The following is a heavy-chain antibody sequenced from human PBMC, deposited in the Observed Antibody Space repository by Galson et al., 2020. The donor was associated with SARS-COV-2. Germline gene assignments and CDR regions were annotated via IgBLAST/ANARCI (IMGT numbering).Heavy chain of an antibody. D-gene: IGHD3-3*01. Sequence: GGSLRLSCSASGLTFSSHSMHWVRQAPGKGLEHISAITSNGDSAFYADSVKGRLTISRDNSKNTLYLQLSGLRFEDTAVYYCVATDSWYYDFWSGPGSYWGQGTLVTVSS. CDR1: GLTFSSHS. J-gene: IGHJ4*02. V-gene: IGHV3-64D*06. CDR2: ITSNGDSA. CDR3: VATDSWYYDFWSGPGSY.